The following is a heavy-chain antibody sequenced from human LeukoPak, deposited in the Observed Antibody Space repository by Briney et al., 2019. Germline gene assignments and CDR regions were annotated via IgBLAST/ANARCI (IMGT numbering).Heavy chain of an antibody. CDR2: IGTSAGST. CDR1: GFTFSSYT. V-gene: IGHV3-23*01. D-gene: IGHD3-10*01. CDR3: AKDPNWDRGY. J-gene: IGHJ4*02. Sequence: GGSLRLSCATSGFTFSSYTMTWVRPPPGKGLAYVSGIGTSAGSTIYADSVKGRFTISRDNSKNTVYLQMDSLRVEDTAVYYCAKDPNWDRGYWGQGTLVTVSS.